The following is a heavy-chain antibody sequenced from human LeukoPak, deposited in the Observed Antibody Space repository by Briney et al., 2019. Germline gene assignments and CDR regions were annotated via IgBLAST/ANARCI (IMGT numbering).Heavy chain of an antibody. CDR3: XXXXXXYXXXXXXXPPXXY. V-gene: IGHV4-39*07. CDR1: GGSISSSSYY. J-gene: IGHJ4*02. CDR2: XXYSGXT. Sequence: SETLSLTCTVSGGSISSSSYYWGWIRQPPGKGLEXIGXXXYSGXTYYNPSLKSRVTISVDTSKNQFSLKLSSVTAADTAVYXXXXXXXXYXXXXXXXPPXXYWGQGTLVTVSS.